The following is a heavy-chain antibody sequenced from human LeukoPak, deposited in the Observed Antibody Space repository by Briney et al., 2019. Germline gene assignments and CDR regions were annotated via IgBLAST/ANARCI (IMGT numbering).Heavy chain of an antibody. V-gene: IGHV3-43*02. CDR3: AKDIHHDFWSGYYSYYFDY. D-gene: IGHD3-3*01. J-gene: IGHJ4*02. CDR1: GFTFDDYA. CDR2: ISGDGGST. Sequence: PGGSLRLSCAASGFTFDDYAMHWVRQAPGKGLEWVSLISGDGGSTYYADSVKGRLTISRDNSKNSLYLQMNSLRTEDTALYYCAKDIHHDFWSGYYSYYFDYWGQGTLVTVSS.